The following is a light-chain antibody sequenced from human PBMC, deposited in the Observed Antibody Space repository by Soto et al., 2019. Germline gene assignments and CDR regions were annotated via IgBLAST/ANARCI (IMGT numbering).Light chain of an antibody. CDR1: QSVSSN. Sequence: EIVMTQSPATLSVSPGERATISCRASQSVSSNLAWYQQKPGQAPRLLIYGASTRATGIPARFSGSGSGTEFTLTNNSLQSEDFAVYYCQQYNNWPPWTCGQGTKVEIK. CDR3: QQYNNWPPWT. V-gene: IGKV3-15*01. J-gene: IGKJ1*01. CDR2: GAS.